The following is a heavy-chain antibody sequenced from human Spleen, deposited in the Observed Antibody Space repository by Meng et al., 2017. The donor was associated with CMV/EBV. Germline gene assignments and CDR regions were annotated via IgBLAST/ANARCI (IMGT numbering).Heavy chain of an antibody. D-gene: IGHD5-18*01. J-gene: IGHJ5*02. CDR2: IIPMHGTT. CDR3: ASGIQPGAYNWFDP. CDR1: GGTLNPYA. Sequence: SVKVSCKASGGTLNPYAINWVRQARGQGLEWMAGIIPMHGTTKYAQKFQGRVAVTTDESTSTAYMEMSSLRSEDTAVYYCASGIQPGAYNWFDPWGQGTLVTVSS. V-gene: IGHV1-69*05.